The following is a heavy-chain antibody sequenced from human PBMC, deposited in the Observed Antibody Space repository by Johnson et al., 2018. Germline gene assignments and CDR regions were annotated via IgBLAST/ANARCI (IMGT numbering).Heavy chain of an antibody. CDR1: GFTFDDYT. CDR3: VKDARVRSGGGYYYMDV. Sequence: VQLVESGGVVVQPGGSLRLSCAASGFTFDDYTMHWVRQAPGKGLEWVSLISWDGGSTYYGDSVKGRFTISRDNSKNSLYLQMYSLRTEETALFYCVKDARVRSGGGYYYMDVWGKGTTVTVSS. V-gene: IGHV3-43*01. J-gene: IGHJ6*03. CDR2: ISWDGGST. D-gene: IGHD3-16*01.